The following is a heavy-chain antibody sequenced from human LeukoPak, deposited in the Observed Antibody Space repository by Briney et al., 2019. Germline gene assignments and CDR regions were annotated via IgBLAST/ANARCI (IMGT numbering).Heavy chain of an antibody. Sequence: ASVTVSYTASGYTFTNYAMHWVGQAPGQRREGMGWINAGNGNTKYSQKFQGRVTITRDTSASTVYMELSSLRSEDTAVYYCARERASSSGWIFDAFDIWGQGTMVTVSS. CDR1: GYTFTNYA. CDR3: ARERASSSGWIFDAFDI. V-gene: IGHV1-3*01. J-gene: IGHJ3*02. CDR2: INAGNGNT. D-gene: IGHD6-19*01.